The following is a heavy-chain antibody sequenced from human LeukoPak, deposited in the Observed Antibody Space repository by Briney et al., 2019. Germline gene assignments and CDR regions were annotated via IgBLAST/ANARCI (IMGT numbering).Heavy chain of an antibody. J-gene: IGHJ4*02. V-gene: IGHV3-53*01. CDR3: ARATHY. CDR1: GCTVSSYY. CDR2: IYTGGGR. Sequence: GGSLRLSCAASGCTVSSYYMNWVRQAPGKELEWVSVIYTGGGRYYADSVRGRFTISRDTSKNMVFLQMNTLRVEDTAVYYCARATHYWGRGTLVTVSS.